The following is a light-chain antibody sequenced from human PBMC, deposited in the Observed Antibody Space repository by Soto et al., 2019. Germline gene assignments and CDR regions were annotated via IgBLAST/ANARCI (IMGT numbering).Light chain of an antibody. Sequence: DIQMTQSPSSLSTSVGDRVTITCRASQGISNYLAWYQQKPGKVPKLLIYAASTLQSGVPPRFSGRGSGTDFTLTISSLQSEEFAVYYCQQYNNWPWTFGQGTKV. V-gene: IGKV1-27*01. CDR2: AAS. CDR1: QGISNY. CDR3: QQYNNWPWT. J-gene: IGKJ1*01.